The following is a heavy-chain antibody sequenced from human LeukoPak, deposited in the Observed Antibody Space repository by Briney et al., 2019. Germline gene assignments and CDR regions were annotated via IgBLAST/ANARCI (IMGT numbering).Heavy chain of an antibody. CDR1: GFTFSSYS. V-gene: IGHV3-21*01. J-gene: IGHJ4*02. CDR2: INSSSSYI. Sequence: PGGSLRLSCAASGFTFSSYSMNWVRQAPGKGLEWVSCINSSSSYINYADSVKGRFTISRDNAKNSLYMQMNSLRAEDTAVYYCARDSLLPLRYCSCGSCYPSFDYWGQGTLVTVSS. CDR3: ARDSLLPLRYCSCGSCYPSFDY. D-gene: IGHD2-15*01.